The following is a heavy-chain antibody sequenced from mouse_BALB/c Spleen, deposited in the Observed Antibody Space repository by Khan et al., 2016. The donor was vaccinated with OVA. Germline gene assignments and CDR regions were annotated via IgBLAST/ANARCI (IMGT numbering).Heavy chain of an antibody. J-gene: IGHJ3*01. CDR3: ARGNYYGSNCGFAY. CDR1: GYTFPNYG. D-gene: IGHD1-1*01. CDR2: LNTNTGEP. V-gene: IGHV9-3*02. Sequence: QIQLVQSGPELKKPGETVKISCKASGYTFPNYGINCVKQAPGKGLKWMGWLNTNTGEPTSAEEFKVRFAFSLATSASTAYVQRNNLKNEDTATYFGARGNYYGSNCGFAYRGQGNLVTVSA.